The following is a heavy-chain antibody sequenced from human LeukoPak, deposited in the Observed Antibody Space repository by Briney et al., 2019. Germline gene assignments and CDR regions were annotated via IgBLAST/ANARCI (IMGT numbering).Heavy chain of an antibody. J-gene: IGHJ6*03. CDR2: FDPEDGET. D-gene: IGHD1-7*01. V-gene: IGHV1-24*01. Sequence: ASVQVSCKVSGYTLTELSMHWVRQTPGKGLEWMGGFDPEDGETIYAQKFQDRVTMTEDTSTDTAYMELSSLRSEDMAVYYCATGPGTSRGEPYYYYYDIDVWGKGTTVTVSS. CDR1: GYTLTELS. CDR3: ATGPGTSRGEPYYYYYDIDV.